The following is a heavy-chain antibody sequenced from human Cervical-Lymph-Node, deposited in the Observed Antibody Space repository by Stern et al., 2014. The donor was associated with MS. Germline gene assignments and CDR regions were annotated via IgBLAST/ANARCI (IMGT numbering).Heavy chain of an antibody. CDR3: ARAHWYFDL. V-gene: IGHV1-69*01. J-gene: IGHJ2*01. CDR1: GGTFSSYA. Sequence: VQLVESGAEVKKPGSSVTVSCKASGGTFSSYAISWVRQAPGQGLEWMGGIIPIFGTAYSAQKLQGRDTITAAEHHSYAYMELSSVRSEDTAVYYCARAHWYFDLWGRGTLVTVSS. CDR2: IIPIFGTA.